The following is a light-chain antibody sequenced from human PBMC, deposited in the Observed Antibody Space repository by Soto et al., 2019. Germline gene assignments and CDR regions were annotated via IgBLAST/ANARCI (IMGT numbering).Light chain of an antibody. CDR3: QSYDSSMSGSYV. J-gene: IGLJ1*01. Sequence: QSVLTQPPSVSGAPGQRVTISCTGSSSNIGAGYDVHWYQQLPGTAPKLLIYGNSNRPSGVPDRFSGSKSGTSASLAITGIQAEDEADYYCQSYDSSMSGSYVLGTGNKVTVL. CDR2: GNS. V-gene: IGLV1-40*01. CDR1: SSNIGAGYD.